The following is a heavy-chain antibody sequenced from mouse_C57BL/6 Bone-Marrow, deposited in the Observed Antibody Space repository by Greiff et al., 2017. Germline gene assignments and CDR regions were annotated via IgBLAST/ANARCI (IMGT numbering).Heavy chain of an antibody. Sequence: VQLQQSGAELMKPGASVKLSCKATGYTFTGYWIEWVKQRPGHGLEWIGEILPGSGSTNYHEKFKGKATFTADTSSNTAYMQLSSLTTEDSAIYYCAHDGFYAMDYWGQGTSVTVSS. J-gene: IGHJ4*01. D-gene: IGHD2-3*01. CDR2: ILPGSGST. CDR1: GYTFTGYW. V-gene: IGHV1-9*01. CDR3: AHDGFYAMDY.